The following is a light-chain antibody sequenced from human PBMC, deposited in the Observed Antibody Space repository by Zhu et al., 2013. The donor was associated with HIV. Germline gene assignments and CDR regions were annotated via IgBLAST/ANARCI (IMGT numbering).Light chain of an antibody. V-gene: IGLV1-40*01. Sequence: QSLLTQPPSVSGAPGQRVTISCTGSSSNIGAGYEVHWYQQLPGTAPKLLIYGNKNRPSGVPDRFSGSKSGTSAXLAISGLQSEDEADYHCAAWDDSLNGYVFGTGTKVTVL. J-gene: IGLJ1*01. CDR2: GNK. CDR1: SSNIGAGYE. CDR3: AAWDDSLNGYV.